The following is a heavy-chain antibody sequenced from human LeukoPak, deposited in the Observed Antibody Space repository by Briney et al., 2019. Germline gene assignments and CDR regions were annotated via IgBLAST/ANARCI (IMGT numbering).Heavy chain of an antibody. D-gene: IGHD3-10*01. CDR3: ARDRGFGELLWSFDP. V-gene: IGHV3-7*01. CDR1: GFTFSTYW. J-gene: IGHJ5*02. Sequence: GGSLRLSCGASGFTFSTYWMSWVRQAPGKGLEWVANTKKDGSEKYYVDSVKGRFTISRDNAKNSLYLQMNSLRVEDTAVYYCARDRGFGELLWSFDPWGQGTLVTVSS. CDR2: TKKDGSEK.